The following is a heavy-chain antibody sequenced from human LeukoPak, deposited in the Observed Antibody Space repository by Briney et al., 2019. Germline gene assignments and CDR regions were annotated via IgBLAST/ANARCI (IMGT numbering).Heavy chain of an antibody. CDR3: AKGPNCSSTSCYVGYYYYGMGV. J-gene: IGHJ6*02. CDR2: IIPIFGTA. CDR1: GGTFSSYA. Sequence: GSSVKVSCKASGGTFSSYAISWVRQAPGQGLEWMGGIIPIFGTANYAQKFQGRVTITADESTSTAYMELSSLRSEDTAVYYCAKGPNCSSTSCYVGYYYYGMGVWGQGTTVTVSS. D-gene: IGHD2-2*01. V-gene: IGHV1-69*01.